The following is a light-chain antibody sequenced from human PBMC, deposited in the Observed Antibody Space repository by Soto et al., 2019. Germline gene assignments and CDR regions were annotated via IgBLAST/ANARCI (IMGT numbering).Light chain of an antibody. CDR2: GAS. CDR3: QQYKNWPAIT. V-gene: IGKV3D-15*01. J-gene: IGKJ5*01. Sequence: EIVMPQSPATLSVSPGEGVTLSCRACQTVPSRIAWYQQKPGQAPSLLIYGASTRATGRPARFSGSGSGTEFALTISSLQSEDFAVYYCQQYKNWPAITFGQGTRLEI. CDR1: QTVPSR.